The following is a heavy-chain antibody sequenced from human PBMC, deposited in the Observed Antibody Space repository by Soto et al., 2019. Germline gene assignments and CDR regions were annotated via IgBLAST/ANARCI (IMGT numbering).Heavy chain of an antibody. V-gene: IGHV5-10-1*01. D-gene: IGHD3-3*01. Sequence: PGESLKISCKGSGYSFTSYWISWVRQMPGKGLEWMGRIDPSDSYTNYSPSFQGHVTISADKSISTAYLQWSSLKASDTAMYYFARLSVMEWSSKGSPYYYGMDVWGQGTTVTVSS. J-gene: IGHJ6*02. CDR2: IDPSDSYT. CDR1: GYSFTSYW. CDR3: ARLSVMEWSSKGSPYYYGMDV.